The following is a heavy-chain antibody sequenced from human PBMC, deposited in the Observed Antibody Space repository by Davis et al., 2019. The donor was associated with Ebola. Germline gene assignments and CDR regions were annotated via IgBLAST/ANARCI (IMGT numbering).Heavy chain of an antibody. Sequence: PGGSLRLSCAASGFTFSSYWMSWVRQAPGKGLEWVANIKQDGSEKYYVDSVKGRFTISRDNAKNSLYLQMNSPRAEDTAVYYCARPPSDFWSGYPPGYYYYMDVWGKGTTVTVSS. CDR2: IKQDGSEK. V-gene: IGHV3-7*01. D-gene: IGHD3-3*01. CDR1: GFTFSSYW. J-gene: IGHJ6*03. CDR3: ARPPSDFWSGYPPGYYYYMDV.